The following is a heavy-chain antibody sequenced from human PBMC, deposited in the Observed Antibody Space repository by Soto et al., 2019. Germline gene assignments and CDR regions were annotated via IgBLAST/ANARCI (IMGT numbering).Heavy chain of an antibody. Sequence: GGSLRLSCAASGFTFSSYGMHWVRQAPGKGLEWVAVISYDGSNKYYADSVKDRFTISRDNSKNTLYLQMNSLRAEDTAVYYCAKDGPKGSSWKSYYYYGMDVWGQGTTVTVSS. D-gene: IGHD6-13*01. CDR2: ISYDGSNK. CDR1: GFTFSSYG. J-gene: IGHJ6*02. CDR3: AKDGPKGSSWKSYYYYGMDV. V-gene: IGHV3-30*18.